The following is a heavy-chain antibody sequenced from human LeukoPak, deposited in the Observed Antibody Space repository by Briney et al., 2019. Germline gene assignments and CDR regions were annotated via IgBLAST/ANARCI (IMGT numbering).Heavy chain of an antibody. CDR2: IYYSGST. V-gene: IGHV4-39*07. J-gene: IGHJ2*01. CDR1: GGSISSSSYY. Sequence: SETLSLTCTVYGGSISSSSYYWGWIRQPPGRGLEWIGSIYYSGSTYYNPSLKSRVTISVDTSKNQFSLKLSSVTAADTAVYYCARGGDIVVVVAAVDWYFDLWGRGTLVTVSS. CDR3: ARGGDIVVVVAAVDWYFDL. D-gene: IGHD2-15*01.